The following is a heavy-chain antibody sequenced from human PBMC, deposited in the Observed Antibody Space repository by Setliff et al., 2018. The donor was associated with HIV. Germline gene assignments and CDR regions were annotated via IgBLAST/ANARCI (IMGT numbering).Heavy chain of an antibody. J-gene: IGHJ6*03. D-gene: IGHD3-3*01. CDR3: ARGTAYYNFWSGYSQDYYYYMDV. CDR1: GGSISSSY. CDR2: ISTSGRT. V-gene: IGHV4-4*08. Sequence: SETLSLTCTVSGGSISSSYWTWTRQPPGKGLEWIGHISTSGRTNYNPSLMSRLTISVDTSKNQFSLKLSSVTAADTAVYYCARGTAYYNFWSGYSQDYYYYMDVWGKGTTVTVSS.